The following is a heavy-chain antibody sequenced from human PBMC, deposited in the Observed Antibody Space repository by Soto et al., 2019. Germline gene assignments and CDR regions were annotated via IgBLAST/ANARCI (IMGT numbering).Heavy chain of an antibody. J-gene: IGHJ5*02. CDR3: ARPREEIAAAGTSRSIWFDP. CDR2: IYYSGST. CDR1: GGSISSSSYY. D-gene: IGHD6-13*01. Sequence: SETLSLTCTVSGGSISSSSYYWGWIRQPPGKGLEWIGSIYYSGSTYYNPSLKSRVTISVDTSKNQFSLKLSSVTAADTAVYYCARPREEIAAAGTSRSIWFDPWGQGTLVTVSS. V-gene: IGHV4-39*01.